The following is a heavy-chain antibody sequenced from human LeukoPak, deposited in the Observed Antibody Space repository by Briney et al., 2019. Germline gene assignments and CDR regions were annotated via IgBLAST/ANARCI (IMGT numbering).Heavy chain of an antibody. CDR2: ISSSSSTI. D-gene: IGHD3-9*01. CDR1: GFTFSSYS. J-gene: IGHJ4*02. Sequence: GGSLRLSCAASGFTFSSYSMNWVRQAPGKGLEWVSYISSSSSTIYYADSVKGRFTISRDNAKNSLYLQMNSLRAEDTAVYYCARGANYVILTGYLDYWGQGTLVTVSS. CDR3: ARGANYVILTGYLDY. V-gene: IGHV3-48*01.